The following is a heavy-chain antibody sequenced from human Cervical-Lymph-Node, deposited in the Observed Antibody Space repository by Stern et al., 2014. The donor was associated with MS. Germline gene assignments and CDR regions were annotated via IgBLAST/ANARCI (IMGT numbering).Heavy chain of an antibody. CDR2: IYYSGST. J-gene: IGHJ4*02. D-gene: IGHD6-13*01. V-gene: IGHV4-31*03. CDR3: ARVKGSSWYFYYFDY. CDR1: GGSISSGGYY. Sequence: QVQLQESGPGLVKPSQTLSLTCTVSGGSISSGGYYWSWIRQHPGKGLEXIGYIYYSGSTYYNPSLKSRVTISVDTSKNQFSLKLSSVTAADTAVYYCARVKGSSWYFYYFDYWGQGTLVTVSS.